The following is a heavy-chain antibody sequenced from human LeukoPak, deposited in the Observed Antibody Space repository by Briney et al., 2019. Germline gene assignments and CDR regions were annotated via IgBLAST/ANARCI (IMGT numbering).Heavy chain of an antibody. D-gene: IGHD3-22*01. CDR2: IYHSGST. CDR1: GYSISSGYY. Sequence: SETLSLTCTVSGYSISSGYYWGWIRQPPGKGLEWIGSIYHSGSTYYNPSLKSRVTISVDRSKNQFSLKLSSVTAADTAVYYCARVRGSDYDSSGYSPVHYYYMDVWGKGTTVTVSS. V-gene: IGHV4-38-2*02. J-gene: IGHJ6*03. CDR3: ARVRGSDYDSSGYSPVHYYYMDV.